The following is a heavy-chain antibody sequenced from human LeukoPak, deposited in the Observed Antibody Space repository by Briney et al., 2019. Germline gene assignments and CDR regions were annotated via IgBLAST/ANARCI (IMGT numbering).Heavy chain of an antibody. Sequence: GGSLRLSCAASGFTFSSYAMSWVRQAPGKGLEWVSAISGSGGGTYYADSVRGRFTISRDNSKNTLYLQMNSLRAEDTAVYYCAKMDTAMVEYFDYWGQGTLVTVSS. CDR1: GFTFSSYA. CDR2: ISGSGGGT. J-gene: IGHJ4*02. V-gene: IGHV3-23*01. D-gene: IGHD5-18*01. CDR3: AKMDTAMVEYFDY.